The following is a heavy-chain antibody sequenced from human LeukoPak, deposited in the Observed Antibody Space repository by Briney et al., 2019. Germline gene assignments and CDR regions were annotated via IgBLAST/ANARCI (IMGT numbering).Heavy chain of an antibody. CDR2: ISSSSSYI. CDR1: GFTFSSYS. V-gene: IGHV3-21*01. J-gene: IGHJ4*02. Sequence: GGSLRLSCAASGFTFSSYSMNWVRQAPGKGLEWVSSISSSSSYIYYADSVKGRFAISRDNAKNSLYLQMNSLRAEDTAVYYCARGLGGMIVVVSSSFDYWGQGTLVTVSS. D-gene: IGHD3-22*01. CDR3: ARGLGGMIVVVSSSFDY.